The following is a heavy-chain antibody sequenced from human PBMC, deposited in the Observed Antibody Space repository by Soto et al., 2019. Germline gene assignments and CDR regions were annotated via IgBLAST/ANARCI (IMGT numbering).Heavy chain of an antibody. Sequence: QVQLVQSGAEVKKPGSSVEVSCKASGGIFSTYVISWVRQAPGQGLEWMGGIVPLLGTPNYAQKFQGRVTITADESTSTAYMELSSLRSEDTAVYYCARDFQSGYFDYWGQGTLVTVSS. CDR3: ARDFQSGYFDY. D-gene: IGHD1-26*01. CDR1: GGIFSTYV. CDR2: IVPLLGTP. J-gene: IGHJ4*02. V-gene: IGHV1-69*11.